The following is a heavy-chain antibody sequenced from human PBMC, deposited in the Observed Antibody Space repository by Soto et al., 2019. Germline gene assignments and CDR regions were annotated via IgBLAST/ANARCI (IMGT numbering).Heavy chain of an antibody. V-gene: IGHV4-31*03. CDR1: GGSISSGGYY. Sequence: QVQLQESGPGLVKPSQTLSLTCTVSGGSISSGGYYWSWIRQHPGKGLEWIGYIYYSGSTYYNPSLKRRVTISVDTAKNQFSLKLSSVTAADTAVYYCARGVECSGGSCYTNNWFDPWGQGTLVTVSS. J-gene: IGHJ5*02. CDR2: IYYSGST. CDR3: ARGVECSGGSCYTNNWFDP. D-gene: IGHD2-15*01.